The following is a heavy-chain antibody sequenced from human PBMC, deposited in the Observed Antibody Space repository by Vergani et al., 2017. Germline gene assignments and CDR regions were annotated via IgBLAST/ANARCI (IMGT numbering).Heavy chain of an antibody. J-gene: IGHJ4*02. D-gene: IGHD6-13*01. CDR3: ARDLPPRSSSGYDY. CDR1: GYTFTGYY. V-gene: IGHV1-2*02. Sequence: QVQLVQSGAEVKKPWASVKVSCKASGYTFTGYYMHWVRQAPGQGLEWMGWINPNRGGTNYAQKFQGRVTMTRDTSISTAYMELSRLRSDDTAVYYCARDLPPRSSSGYDYWGQGTLVTVSS. CDR2: INPNRGGT.